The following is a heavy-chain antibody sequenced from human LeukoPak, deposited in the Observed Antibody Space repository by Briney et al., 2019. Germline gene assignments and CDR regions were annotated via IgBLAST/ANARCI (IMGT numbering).Heavy chain of an antibody. D-gene: IGHD3-10*01. CDR1: GDSINNDTYY. V-gene: IGHV4-61*02. J-gene: IGHJ3*01. CDR2: MSATGSP. Sequence: PSQTLSLTCIVSGDSINNDTYYWNWIRQPAGKGLEWIGRMSATGSPNYNTSLKSRITMSLDTSKNQFYLKLTSVTAADTAIYYCARDSFGVNAFSFWGQGTVVTVSS. CDR3: ARDSFGVNAFSF.